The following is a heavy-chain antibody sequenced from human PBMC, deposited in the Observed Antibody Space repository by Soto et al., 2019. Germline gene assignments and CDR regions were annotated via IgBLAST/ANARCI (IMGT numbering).Heavy chain of an antibody. J-gene: IGHJ3*02. CDR1: GGSGSTWS. CDR2: IYYSWST. D-gene: IGHD3-22*01. Sequence: VVGGSGSTWSWCCIKKTPGKGLEWIAYIYYSWSTSYNPSLKSRVTISLDTSKNQFSLKLSSVTAADTAVYYCARSYDDSGPNSGGYGFDIWGPGTMVTVS. CDR3: ARSYDDSGPNSGGYGFDI. V-gene: IGHV4-59*02.